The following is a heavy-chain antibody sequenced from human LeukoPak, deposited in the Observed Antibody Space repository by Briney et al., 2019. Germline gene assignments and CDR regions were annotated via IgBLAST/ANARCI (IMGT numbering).Heavy chain of an antibody. CDR2: ISSSSSYI. CDR3: ARDHGYSYGYSFDY. V-gene: IGHV3-21*01. Sequence: GGSLRLSCAASGFTFSSYSLNWVRQAPGKGLEWVSSISSSSSYIYYADSVKGRFTISRDNAKNSLYLQMNSLRAEDTAVYYCARDHGYSYGYSFDYWGQGTLVTVSS. J-gene: IGHJ4*02. CDR1: GFTFSSYS. D-gene: IGHD5-18*01.